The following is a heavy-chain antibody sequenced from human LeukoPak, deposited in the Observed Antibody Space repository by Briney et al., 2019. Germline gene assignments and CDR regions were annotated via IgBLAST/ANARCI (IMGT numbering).Heavy chain of an antibody. V-gene: IGHV3-30*18. D-gene: IGHD2-21*02. CDR3: AKAGRYCGGDCYLGFDY. CDR1: GFTFSSYG. J-gene: IGHJ4*02. CDR2: ISYDGSNK. Sequence: GGSLRLSCAASGFTFSSYGMHWVRQAPGKGLEWVAVISYDGSNKYYADSVKGRFTISRDNSKNTLYLQMNSLRAEDTAVYYCAKAGRYCGGDCYLGFDYWGQGTLVTVSS.